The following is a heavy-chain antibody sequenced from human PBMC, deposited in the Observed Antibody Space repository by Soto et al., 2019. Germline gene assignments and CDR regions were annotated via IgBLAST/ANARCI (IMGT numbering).Heavy chain of an antibody. D-gene: IGHD5-12*01. Sequence: QVQLQQWGAGLLKPSETLSLTCAVNGGSLTGYYWSWIRQPPGKGLEWIGEIKDGGVTNYSPSLKSRVTMSADPSKNQFSLKLNSVTAADTAVYYCARGQEGIVATHWDQGTLVTVSS. J-gene: IGHJ4*02. CDR2: IKDGGVT. CDR1: GGSLTGYY. V-gene: IGHV4-34*01. CDR3: ARGQEGIVATH.